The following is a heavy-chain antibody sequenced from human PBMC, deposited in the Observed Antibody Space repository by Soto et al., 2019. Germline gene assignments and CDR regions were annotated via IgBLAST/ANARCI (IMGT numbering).Heavy chain of an antibody. CDR2: FRGDGTGA. Sequence: GGALRLSCGGSGFTFSSYAMSWGRPAPGKGVEWVSAFRGDGTGAHYADPVKGRFTVSRDNSKNSLYLHMSSLRAEDTAVYYCTKLPQYDILTGYLNYFDYWGQGTLVTVSS. CDR1: GFTFSSYA. V-gene: IGHV3-23*01. D-gene: IGHD3-9*01. CDR3: TKLPQYDILTGYLNYFDY. J-gene: IGHJ4*02.